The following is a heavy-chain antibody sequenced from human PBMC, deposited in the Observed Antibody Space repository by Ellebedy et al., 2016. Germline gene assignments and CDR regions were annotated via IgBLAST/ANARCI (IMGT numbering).Heavy chain of an antibody. CDR2: IYYSGKT. CDR1: GVSISSSY. D-gene: IGHD6-13*01. CDR3: ARPGTTLFAFDI. Sequence: SETLSLTCTVSGVSISSSYWSWIRQPPGKGLEWIAYIYYSGKTNYNPSLKSRVTISVDTSENQVSLKLSSVTAADTAVYYCARPGTTLFAFDIWGQGTMVTVSS. V-gene: IGHV4-59*08. J-gene: IGHJ3*02.